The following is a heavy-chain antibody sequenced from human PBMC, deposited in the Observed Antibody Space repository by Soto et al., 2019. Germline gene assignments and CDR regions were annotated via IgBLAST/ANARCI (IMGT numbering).Heavy chain of an antibody. D-gene: IGHD1-26*01. J-gene: IGHJ4*02. CDR2: IIPIFGTA. CDR1: GGTFSSYA. Sequence: SVKVSCKASGGTFSSYAISWVRQAPGQGLEWMGGIIPIFGTANYAQKFQGRVTITADKSTSTAYMELSSLRSEDTAVYYCARAGLSGSYPNFDYWGQGTLVTVSS. V-gene: IGHV1-69*06. CDR3: ARAGLSGSYPNFDY.